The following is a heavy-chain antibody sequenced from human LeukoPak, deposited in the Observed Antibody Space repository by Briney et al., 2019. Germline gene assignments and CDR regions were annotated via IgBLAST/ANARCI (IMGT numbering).Heavy chain of an antibody. J-gene: IGHJ4*02. V-gene: IGHV3-23*01. CDR1: GFTFSSYA. CDR3: AKEGLRFLEWLYGFDY. D-gene: IGHD3-3*01. Sequence: GGSLRLSCAASGFTFSSYAMSWVRQAPGKGLEWVSAISGSGGSTYYADSVKGRFTTSRDNSKNTLYLQMNSLRAEDTAVYYCAKEGLRFLEWLYGFDYWGQGTLVTVSS. CDR2: ISGSGGST.